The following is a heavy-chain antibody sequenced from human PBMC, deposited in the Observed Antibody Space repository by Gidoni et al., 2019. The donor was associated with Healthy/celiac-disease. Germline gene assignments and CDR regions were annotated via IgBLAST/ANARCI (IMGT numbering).Heavy chain of an antibody. V-gene: IGHV4-30-2*01. CDR2: IYHSGGT. Sequence: QLQLQESGSGLVKPSQTLSLTCAVSGGSISSGSYSWSWIRQPPGKGLEWIGYIYHSGGTYYNPSLKSRVTISVDRSKNQFSLKLSSVTAADTAVYYCARVRYFDWFPDYWGQGTLVTVSS. CDR1: GGSISSGSYS. J-gene: IGHJ4*02. CDR3: ARVRYFDWFPDY. D-gene: IGHD3-9*01.